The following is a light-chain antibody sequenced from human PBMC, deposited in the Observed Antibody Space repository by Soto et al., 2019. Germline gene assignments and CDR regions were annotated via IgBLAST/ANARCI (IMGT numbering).Light chain of an antibody. J-gene: IGKJ4*01. CDR3: QQRSNWPS. V-gene: IGKV3D-20*02. CDR1: QSVSSSY. Sequence: EIVLTQSPGTLSLSPGDRATLSCRASQSVSSSYLSWYQQKPGQTPRLLIYGVSRRATGIPDRFSGSGSGTDFTLTISSLEPEDFAVYYCQQRSNWPSFGGGTKVDIK. CDR2: GVS.